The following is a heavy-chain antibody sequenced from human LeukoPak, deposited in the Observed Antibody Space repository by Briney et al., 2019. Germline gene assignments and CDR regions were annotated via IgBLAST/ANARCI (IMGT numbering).Heavy chain of an antibody. J-gene: IGHJ3*02. CDR3: ARSDAFDI. CDR2: IYHSGST. CDR1: GGSISSGGYY. Sequence: SETLSLTCTVSGGSISSGGYYWSWIRQPPGKGLEWIGYIYHSGSTYYNPSLKSRVTISVDRSKNQFSLKLSSVTAADTAVYYCARSDAFDIWGQGTMVTASS. V-gene: IGHV4-30-2*01.